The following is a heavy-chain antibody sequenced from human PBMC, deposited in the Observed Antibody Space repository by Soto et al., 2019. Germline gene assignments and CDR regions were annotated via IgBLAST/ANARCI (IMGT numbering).Heavy chain of an antibody. Sequence: ESGGGVVQPGRSLRLSCAASGFTFSSYGMHWVRQAPGKGLEWVAVISYDGSNKYYADSVKGRFTISRDNSKNTLYLQMNSLRAEDTAVYYCAKDSDWGQGTLVTVSS. V-gene: IGHV3-30*18. CDR2: ISYDGSNK. CDR3: AKDSD. J-gene: IGHJ4*02. CDR1: GFTFSSYG.